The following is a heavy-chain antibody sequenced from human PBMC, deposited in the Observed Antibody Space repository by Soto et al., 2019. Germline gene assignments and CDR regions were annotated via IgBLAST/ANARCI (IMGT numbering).Heavy chain of an antibody. CDR3: AHRPSGWYLFDY. D-gene: IGHD6-19*01. Sequence: QITLKESGPTLVRPTQTLTLTCTFSGFSLSTSGLGVGWIRQPPGKALEWLALIYWNDDKRYSRSLKARLTISQDTSKNQVVLTMTNMDPVDTATYYCAHRPSGWYLFDYWGQGTLVTVSS. V-gene: IGHV2-5*01. J-gene: IGHJ4*02. CDR2: IYWNDDK. CDR1: GFSLSTSGLG.